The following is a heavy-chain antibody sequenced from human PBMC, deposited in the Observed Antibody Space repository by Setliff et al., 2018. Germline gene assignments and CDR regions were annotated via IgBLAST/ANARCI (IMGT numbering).Heavy chain of an antibody. V-gene: IGHV3-11*05. CDR1: GFTFSDYY. Sequence: GESLKISCAASGFTFSDYYMSWIRQAPGKGLEWVSYISSSSSYTNYADSVKGRFTISRDNAKNSLYLQMNSLRAEDTAVYYCAGDRSVADYYDSSGPDAFDIWGQGTMVTVSS. D-gene: IGHD3-22*01. CDR2: ISSSSSYT. CDR3: AGDRSVADYYDSSGPDAFDI. J-gene: IGHJ3*02.